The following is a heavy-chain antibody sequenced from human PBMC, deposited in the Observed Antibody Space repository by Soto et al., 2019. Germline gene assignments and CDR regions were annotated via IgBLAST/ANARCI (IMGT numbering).Heavy chain of an antibody. CDR2: ISGSGGST. J-gene: IGHJ6*02. CDR1: GFTFSSYA. Sequence: EVQLLESGGGLVQPGGSLRLSCAASGFTFSSYAMSWVRQAPGKGLEWVSAISGSGGSTYYADSVKGRFTISRDNSKNTRYLQMNSLRAEDTAVYYCASAARDYYYYGMDVWGQGTTVTVSS. V-gene: IGHV3-23*01. CDR3: ASAARDYYYYGMDV.